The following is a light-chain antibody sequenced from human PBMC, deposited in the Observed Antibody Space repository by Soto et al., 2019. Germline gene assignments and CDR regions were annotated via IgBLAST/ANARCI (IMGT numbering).Light chain of an antibody. CDR2: GAS. V-gene: IGKV3-15*01. Sequence: EIVMTQSPATLSVSPGERATLSCRASQRISSNLAWYQQKPGQAPRLLIYGASTRATGVPARFSGSGSGSEFTLTISSLQSADFAVYYCQQYSDWPLTFGGGTKVEIK. CDR1: QRISSN. J-gene: IGKJ4*01. CDR3: QQYSDWPLT.